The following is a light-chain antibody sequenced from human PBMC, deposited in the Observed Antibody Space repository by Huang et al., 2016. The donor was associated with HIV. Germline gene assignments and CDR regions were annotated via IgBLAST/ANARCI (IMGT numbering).Light chain of an antibody. V-gene: IGKV3-15*01. CDR1: QSVNSK. J-gene: IGKJ2*01. CDR2: GAS. Sequence: EIVMKQSPATLSLSPGERATLSCRASQSVNSKLAWYQQKPGQAPRLLIYGASTRATGVPGRFSGSGSGTEFTLTISSLQSEDFAVYYCQQYSKWPPNTFGQGTKLESK. CDR3: QQYSKWPPNT.